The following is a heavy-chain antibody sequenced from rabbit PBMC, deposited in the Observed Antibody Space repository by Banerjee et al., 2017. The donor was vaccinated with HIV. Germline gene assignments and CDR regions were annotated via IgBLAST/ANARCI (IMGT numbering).Heavy chain of an antibody. CDR1: GFSFSSGYD. V-gene: IGHV1S45*01. D-gene: IGHD1-1*01. J-gene: IGHJ4*01. CDR2: IYAGSSGST. Sequence: QEQLEESGGDLVKPEGSLTLTCTASGFSFSSGYDMCWVRQAPGKGPEWIACIYAGSSGSTYYANWAKGRFTISKTSSTTVTLQMTSLTAADTATYFCARDLAYNGYFTFNLWGPGTLVTVS. CDR3: ARDLAYNGYFTFNL.